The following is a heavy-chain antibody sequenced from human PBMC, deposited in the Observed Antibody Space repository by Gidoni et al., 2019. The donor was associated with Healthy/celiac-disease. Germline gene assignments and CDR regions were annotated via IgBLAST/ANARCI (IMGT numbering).Heavy chain of an antibody. D-gene: IGHD6-19*01. CDR1: GFTFSSYA. Sequence: EVQLLESGGGLVQPGVSLRLSCAASGFTFSSYAMSWVSQAQGKGLEWVSAISGSGGSTYYADSGKGRFTISRDNSKNTLYLQMNSLRAEDTAVYYCANSYDRIAVADAWGQGTLVTVSS. J-gene: IGHJ5*02. CDR3: ANSYDRIAVADA. CDR2: ISGSGGST. V-gene: IGHV3-23*01.